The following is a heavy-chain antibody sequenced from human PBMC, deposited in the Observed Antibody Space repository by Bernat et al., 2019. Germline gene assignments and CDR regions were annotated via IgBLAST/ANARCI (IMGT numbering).Heavy chain of an antibody. CDR2: IIPILGIA. D-gene: IGHD3-10*01. V-gene: IGHV1-69*02. CDR3: ARGDYYGSGSYAY. Sequence: QVQLVQSGAEVKKPGSSVKVSCKASGGTFSSYTISWVRQAPGQGLEWMGRIIPILGIANYAQKFQGRVTITADKSTSTAYMELSSLRSADTAVYYCARGDYYGSGSYAYWGQGPLVTVSS. CDR1: GGTFSSYT. J-gene: IGHJ4*02.